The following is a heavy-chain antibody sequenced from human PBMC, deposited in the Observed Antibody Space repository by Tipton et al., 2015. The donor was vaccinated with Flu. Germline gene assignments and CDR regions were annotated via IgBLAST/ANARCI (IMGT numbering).Heavy chain of an antibody. V-gene: IGHV3-7*01. CDR2: IKQDGSEK. CDR3: ARDGSGSYNYYMDV. CDR1: GFTFSSYW. J-gene: IGHJ6*03. Sequence: SLRLSCAASGFTFSSYWMSWVRQAPGKGPEWVANIKQDGSEKYYVDSVKGRFTISRDNAKNSLYLQMNSLRAEDTAVYYCARDGSGSYNYYMDVWGKGTTVTVSS. D-gene: IGHD3-10*01.